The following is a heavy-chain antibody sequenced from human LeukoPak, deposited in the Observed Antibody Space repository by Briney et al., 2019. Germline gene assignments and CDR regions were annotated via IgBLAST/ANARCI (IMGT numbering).Heavy chain of an antibody. CDR1: GFTFSSYA. CDR3: ARDLLGYSSGWNFPQYYFDY. CDR2: ISYDGSNK. Sequence: QTGGSLRLSCAASGFTFSSYAMHWVRQAPGKGLEWVAVISYDGSNKYYADSVKGRFTISRDNSKNTLYLQMNSLRAEDTAVYYCARDLLGYSSGWNFPQYYFDYWGQGTLVTVSS. V-gene: IGHV3-30*04. D-gene: IGHD6-19*01. J-gene: IGHJ4*02.